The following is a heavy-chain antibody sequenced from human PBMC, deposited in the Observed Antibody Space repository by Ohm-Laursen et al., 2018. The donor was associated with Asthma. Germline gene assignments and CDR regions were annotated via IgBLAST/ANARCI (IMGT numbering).Heavy chain of an antibody. CDR2: IYHSVST. Sequence: TLSLTCTVSGGSISSGGYYWSWIRQHPGKGLEWIGYIYHSVSTYYSPSLKSRVTISGDTSKNQFSLKLSSVTAADTAVYYCARGGQDIVVVPAAMQYDYWGQGTLVTVSS. D-gene: IGHD2-2*01. J-gene: IGHJ4*02. CDR3: ARGGQDIVVVPAAMQYDY. CDR1: GGSISSGGYY. V-gene: IGHV4-31*03.